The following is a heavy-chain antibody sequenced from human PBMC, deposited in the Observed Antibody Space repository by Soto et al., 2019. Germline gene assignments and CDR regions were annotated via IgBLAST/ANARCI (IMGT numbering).Heavy chain of an antibody. Sequence: SETLSLTCSVSGGTINSGDYFWSWIRQPPGKGMEWIGSIFYTGSTYYSTSLKSRASMSMDTSKKLFSLRLRSLTAADTSVYFCARVKATLYRHYYFDYWGQGTPVTVSS. CDR1: GGTINSGDYF. V-gene: IGHV4-30-4*01. CDR3: ARVKATLYRHYYFDY. CDR2: IFYTGST. D-gene: IGHD5-12*01. J-gene: IGHJ4*02.